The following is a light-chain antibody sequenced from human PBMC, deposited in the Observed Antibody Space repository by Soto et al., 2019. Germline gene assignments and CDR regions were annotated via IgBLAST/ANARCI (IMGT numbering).Light chain of an antibody. CDR3: QQYGSSPPYS. V-gene: IGKV3-20*01. J-gene: IGKJ2*01. Sequence: EIVMTQSPATLSVSPGERATLSCRASQSVSSNLAWYQQKPGQAPRLLIYGASSRATGIPHRFSGSGSGTDFTLTISRLEPEDFAVYYCQQYGSSPPYSFGQGTKLEIK. CDR1: QSVSSN. CDR2: GAS.